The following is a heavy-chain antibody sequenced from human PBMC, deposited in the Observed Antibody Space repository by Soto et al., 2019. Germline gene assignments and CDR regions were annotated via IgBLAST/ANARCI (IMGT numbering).Heavy chain of an antibody. CDR2: INSDGSST. CDR3: ARVPYDFWSGPYGMDV. CDR1: GFTFSSYW. Sequence: GGSLRLSCAASGFTFSSYWMHWVRQAPGKGLVWVSRINSDGSSTSYADSVKGRFTISRDNAKNTLYLQMNSLRAEDTAVYYCARVPYDFWSGPYGMDVWGQGTTVTVSS. V-gene: IGHV3-74*01. D-gene: IGHD3-3*01. J-gene: IGHJ6*02.